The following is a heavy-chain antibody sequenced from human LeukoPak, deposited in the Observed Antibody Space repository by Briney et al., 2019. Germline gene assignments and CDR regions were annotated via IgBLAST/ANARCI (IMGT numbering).Heavy chain of an antibody. J-gene: IGHJ4*02. D-gene: IGHD5-18*01. CDR3: ARRYSYGYYFDY. V-gene: IGHV5-51*01. CDR1: GYAFPNYW. Sequence: PGESLKISCKGSGYAFPNYWIGWVRQMPGIGLEWMGIIYPGDSDTRYSPSFQGQVTISADKSISTAYLQWSSLKASDTAVYCCARRYSYGYYFDYWGQGTLVTVSS. CDR2: IYPGDSDT.